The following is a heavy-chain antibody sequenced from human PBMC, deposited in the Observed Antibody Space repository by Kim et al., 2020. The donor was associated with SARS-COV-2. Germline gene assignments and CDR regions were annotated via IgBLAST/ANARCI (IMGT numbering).Heavy chain of an antibody. CDR2: ISWNSGSI. CDR3: AKDISYGSGSYYTYYYYGMDV. Sequence: GGSLRLSCAASGFTFDDYAMHWVRQAPGKGLEWVSGISWNSGSIGYADSVKGRFTISRDNAKNSLYLQMNSLRAEDTALYYCAKDISYGSGSYYTYYYYGMDVWGQGTTVTVSS. J-gene: IGHJ6*02. V-gene: IGHV3-9*01. D-gene: IGHD3-10*01. CDR1: GFTFDDYA.